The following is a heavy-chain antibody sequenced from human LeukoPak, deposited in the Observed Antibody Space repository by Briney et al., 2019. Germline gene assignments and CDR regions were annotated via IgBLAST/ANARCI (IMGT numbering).Heavy chain of an antibody. CDR2: ISGSGTGT. J-gene: IGHJ4*02. CDR1: GLTFSKYP. Sequence: GGSLRLSCAASGLTFSKYPMTWVRQAPGKGLEWVSCISGSGTGTYYADSVKGRFTISRDNSKNTVYLQMNSLRAEDTALYYCATDYNGSGKPMFDYWGQGTLVTVSS. D-gene: IGHD3-10*01. V-gene: IGHV3-23*01. CDR3: ATDYNGSGKPMFDY.